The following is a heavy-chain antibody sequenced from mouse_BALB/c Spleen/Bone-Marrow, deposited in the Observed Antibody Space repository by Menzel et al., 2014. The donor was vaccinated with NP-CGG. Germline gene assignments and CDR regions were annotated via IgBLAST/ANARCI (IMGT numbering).Heavy chain of an antibody. CDR2: IDPSDSDT. D-gene: IGHD1-1*01. V-gene: IGHV1-69*02. CDR3: ARDSITTVVATDY. CDR1: GYTFTSYW. J-gene: IGHJ2*01. Sequence: QVQLQQSGAELVKPGASVKLSCKASGYTFTSYWMHWVKQRPGQGLEWIGEIDPSDSDTNYNQKFKGKATLTVDKSSSTAYMQLSSLTSEDSAVYYCARDSITTVVATDYWGQGTTLTVSS.